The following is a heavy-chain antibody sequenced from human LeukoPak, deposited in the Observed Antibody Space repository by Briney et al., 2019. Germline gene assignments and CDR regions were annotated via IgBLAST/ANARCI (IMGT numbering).Heavy chain of an antibody. J-gene: IGHJ4*02. V-gene: IGHV3-21*01. CDR2: ISSSSSYI. Sequence: GGSLRLSCAASGFTFSSYSMNWVRQAPGKGLEWVSSISSSSSYIYYADSVKGRFTISRDNAKNSLYLQMSSLRAEDTAVYYCASDSHSSSWYAYWGQGTQVTVSS. D-gene: IGHD6-13*01. CDR3: ASDSHSSSWYAY. CDR1: GFTFSSYS.